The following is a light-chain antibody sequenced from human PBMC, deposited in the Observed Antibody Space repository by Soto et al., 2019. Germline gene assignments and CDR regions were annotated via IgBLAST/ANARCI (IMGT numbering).Light chain of an antibody. J-gene: IGKJ1*01. CDR2: GIY. CDR3: QQYNNWPPRT. Sequence: EVVMTQSPTILSVSPGEIATLSCSSSQSVSSNLAWYQQKPGQAPRLLMYGIYTRAPGIPARFSGSGSGTEFTLTISSLQSEDSAVYYCQQYNNWPPRTFGQGTKVDIK. V-gene: IGKV3D-15*01. CDR1: QSVSSN.